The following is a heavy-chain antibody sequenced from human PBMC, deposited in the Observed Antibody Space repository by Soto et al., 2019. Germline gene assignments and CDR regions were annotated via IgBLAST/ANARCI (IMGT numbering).Heavy chain of an antibody. J-gene: IGHJ6*02. Sequence: ASVKVSCKASGYTFTGYYMHWVRQAPGQGLEWMGWINPNSGGTNYAQKFQGRVTMTRDTSISAAYMELSRLRSDDTAVYYCARDSEQWLVEYYYYYGMDVWGQGTTVTVSS. D-gene: IGHD6-19*01. V-gene: IGHV1-2*02. CDR1: GYTFTGYY. CDR2: INPNSGGT. CDR3: ARDSEQWLVEYYYYYGMDV.